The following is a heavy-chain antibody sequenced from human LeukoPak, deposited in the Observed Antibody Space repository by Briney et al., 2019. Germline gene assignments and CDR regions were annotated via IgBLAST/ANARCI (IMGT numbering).Heavy chain of an antibody. CDR2: ISGSGGST. V-gene: IGHV3-23*01. J-gene: IGHJ6*03. Sequence: PGGSLRLSCAASGFTFSSYAMSWVRQAPGKGLEWVSAISGSGGSTYYADSVKGRFTISGDNSKNTLYLQMNSLRAEDTAVYYCATNSGSYLEYYYYYYMDVWGKGTTVTISS. CDR1: GFTFSSYA. CDR3: ATNSGSYLEYYYYYYMDV. D-gene: IGHD1-26*01.